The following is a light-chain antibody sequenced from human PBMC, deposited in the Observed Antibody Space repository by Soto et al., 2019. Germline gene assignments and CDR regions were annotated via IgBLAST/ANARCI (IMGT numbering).Light chain of an antibody. Sequence: QSALTQPASVSGSPGQSITISCTGTSSDVGGYNYVSWYQQHPGKAPKLMIYDVSNRPSGVSNRFSGSKSGNTASLTISGRQADDEADYYCSSYTSSSTLVFGGGTNLTVL. CDR3: SSYTSSSTLV. CDR1: SSDVGGYNY. J-gene: IGLJ2*01. V-gene: IGLV2-14*01. CDR2: DVS.